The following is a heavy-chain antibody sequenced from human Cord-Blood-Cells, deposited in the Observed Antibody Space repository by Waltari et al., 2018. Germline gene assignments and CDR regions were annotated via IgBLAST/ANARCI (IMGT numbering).Heavy chain of an antibody. Sequence: QVQLVQSGAEVKKPGASVKVSCKASGYTFTSYGISWVRQAPGKGLEWMGWSRTYNGNTTYAQKRQGKVTMTTDTSTSTAYRELRSLRSDDTAVYYCTRCRLGHCIGGSCYAFDIWGQGTMVTVSS. V-gene: IGHV1-18*04. CDR2: SRTYNGNT. CDR3: TRCRLGHCIGGSCYAFDI. CDR1: GYTFTSYG. J-gene: IGHJ3*02. D-gene: IGHD2-15*01.